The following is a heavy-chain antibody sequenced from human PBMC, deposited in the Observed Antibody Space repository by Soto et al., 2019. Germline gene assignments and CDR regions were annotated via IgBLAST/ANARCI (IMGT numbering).Heavy chain of an antibody. D-gene: IGHD4-17*01. Sequence: SETLSLTCTVSGGSISSGGYYWTWIRQHPGKGLEWIGEINHSGSTNYNPSLKSRVTISVDTSKNQFSLKLSSVTAADTAVYYCASSTVVRGLGMDVWGQGTTVTVSS. J-gene: IGHJ6*02. CDR3: ASSTVVRGLGMDV. V-gene: IGHV4-39*07. CDR1: GGSISSGGYY. CDR2: INHSGST.